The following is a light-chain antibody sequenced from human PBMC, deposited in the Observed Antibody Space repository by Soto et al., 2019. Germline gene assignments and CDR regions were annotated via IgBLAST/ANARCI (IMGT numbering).Light chain of an antibody. Sequence: QSALTQPASVSGSLGQSITISCTGTSTDVGGYDHVSWYQHHPGKAPKLIIYDVNLRPSGVSERFSGSKSGSTASLTISGLQAEDEAYYHCSSYTDTSSPVIFGGGTKVTVL. CDR2: DVN. CDR3: SSYTDTSSPVI. J-gene: IGLJ2*01. CDR1: STDVGGYDH. V-gene: IGLV2-14*03.